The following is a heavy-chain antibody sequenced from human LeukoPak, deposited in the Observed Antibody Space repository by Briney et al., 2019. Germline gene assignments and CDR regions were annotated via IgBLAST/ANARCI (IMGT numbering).Heavy chain of an antibody. CDR2: ISAYNGNT. Sequence: ASVKVSCKASGYTFTSYGISWVRQAPGQGLEWMGWISAYNGNTNYAQKLQGRVTMTTDTSTSTAYMELRSLRSDDTAVYYCARRIWFREFENYYYTDVWGKGTTVTISS. V-gene: IGHV1-18*01. CDR3: ARRIWFREFENYYYTDV. J-gene: IGHJ6*03. D-gene: IGHD3-10*01. CDR1: GYTFTSYG.